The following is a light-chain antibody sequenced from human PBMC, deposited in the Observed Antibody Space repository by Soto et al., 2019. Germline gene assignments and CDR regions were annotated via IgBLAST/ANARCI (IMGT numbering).Light chain of an antibody. CDR3: QKYASAPGFT. CDR2: AAS. CDR1: QGISSS. V-gene: IGKV1-27*01. J-gene: IGKJ3*01. Sequence: DIQMTQSPSSLSAFVGDRVTITCRVSQGISSSLAWYQQKPGKVPKLLIYAASTLQSGVPSRFSGSGSGTDFILTISSLQPEDVATYYCQKYASAPGFTFGPGTKVHMK.